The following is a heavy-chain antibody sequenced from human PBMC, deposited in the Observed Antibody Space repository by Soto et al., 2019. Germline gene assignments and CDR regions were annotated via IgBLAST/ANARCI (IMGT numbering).Heavy chain of an antibody. V-gene: IGHV3-73*01. Sequence: GGSVRLSFAASGLAFSGSAMHWVRQASGKGLEWVGRIRSKANSYATEYAASVKGRFTISRDDSKNTAYLQMNSLKTEDTALYYCTRHADLGYCSSTSCYDFDYWGQGTLVTVSS. J-gene: IGHJ4*02. D-gene: IGHD2-2*01. CDR3: TRHADLGYCSSTSCYDFDY. CDR2: IRSKANSYAT. CDR1: GLAFSGSA.